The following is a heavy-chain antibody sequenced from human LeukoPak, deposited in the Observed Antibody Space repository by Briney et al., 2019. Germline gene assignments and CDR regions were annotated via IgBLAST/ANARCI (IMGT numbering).Heavy chain of an antibody. CDR3: ASGDYYMDV. J-gene: IGHJ6*03. CDR2: IIPIFGTA. Sequence: SVKVSCKASGGTFSSYAISWVRQAPGQGLEWMGRIIPIFGTANYAQKFQGRVTITADKSTSTAYMELRSLRSDDTAVYYCASGDYYMDVWGKGTTVTVSS. D-gene: IGHD3-16*01. V-gene: IGHV1-69*06. CDR1: GGTFSSYA.